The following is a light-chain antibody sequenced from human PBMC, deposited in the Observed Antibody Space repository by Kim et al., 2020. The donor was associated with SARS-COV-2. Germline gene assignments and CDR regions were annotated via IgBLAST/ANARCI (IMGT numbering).Light chain of an antibody. CDR2: EVS. CDR1: SSDVGGYNY. CDR3: SSYAGSNNFVV. Sequence: QSFTISCTATSSDVGGYNYVSWYQQHPGKAAKLMIYEVSKRPSGVPDRFSGSKSGNTASLPVSGLQAEDEADYYCSSYAGSNNFVVFGTGTKVTVL. V-gene: IGLV2-8*01. J-gene: IGLJ1*01.